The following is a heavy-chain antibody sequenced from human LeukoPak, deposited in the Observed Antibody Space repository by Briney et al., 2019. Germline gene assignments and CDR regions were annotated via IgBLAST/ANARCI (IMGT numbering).Heavy chain of an antibody. D-gene: IGHD3-9*01. CDR2: IVVGSGNT. J-gene: IGHJ4*02. CDR1: GFTFISSA. V-gene: IGHV1-58*02. Sequence: GASVKVSCKASGFTFISSAMQWVRQARGQRLEWIGWIVVGSGNTNYAQKFQERVTVTRDMSTSTAYMELSSLRSEDTAVYYCAAGSSYYDMYYWGQGTLVTVSS. CDR3: AAGSSYYDMYY.